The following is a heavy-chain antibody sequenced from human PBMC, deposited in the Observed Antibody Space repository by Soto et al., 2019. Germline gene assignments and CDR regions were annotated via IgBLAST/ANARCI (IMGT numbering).Heavy chain of an antibody. V-gene: IGHV4-31*03. D-gene: IGHD3-9*01. CDR2: IYYSGST. J-gene: IGHJ6*03. CDR1: GGSISSGGYY. Sequence: SETLSLTCTVSGGSISSGGYYWSWIRQHPGKGLEWIGYIYYSGSTYYNPSLKSRVTISVDTSKNQFSLKLSSVTAADTAVYYCASARAEYYDILTGYYKDYYYYYMDVWGKATTVTVSS. CDR3: ASARAEYYDILTGYYKDYYYYYMDV.